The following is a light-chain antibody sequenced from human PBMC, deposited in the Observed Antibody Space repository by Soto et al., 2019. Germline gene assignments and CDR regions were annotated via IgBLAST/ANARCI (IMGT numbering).Light chain of an antibody. Sequence: IQLTQSPSSLSASVGDRVTITCRASQGIMSFLAWYQQSPGQAPKLLIYDASTLQTGVPSRFSGSGSGTEFTLTISSLQPEDFATYYCQHYNSYSEAFGQGTKVELK. J-gene: IGKJ1*01. CDR3: QHYNSYSEA. CDR2: DAS. V-gene: IGKV1-9*01. CDR1: QGIMSF.